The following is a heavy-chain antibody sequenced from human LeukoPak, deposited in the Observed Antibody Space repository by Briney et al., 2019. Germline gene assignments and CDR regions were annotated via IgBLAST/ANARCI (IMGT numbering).Heavy chain of an antibody. CDR3: AKDHYYGSGSLDY. J-gene: IGHJ4*02. V-gene: IGHV3-9*01. D-gene: IGHD3-10*01. CDR1: GFTFDDYA. CDR2: ISWNSGSI. Sequence: GASLRLSCAASGFTFDDYAMHWVRQAPGKGLEWVSGISWNSGSIGYADSVKGRFTISRDNAKNSLYLQMNSLRAEDTALYYCAKDHYYGSGSLDYWGQGTLVTVSS.